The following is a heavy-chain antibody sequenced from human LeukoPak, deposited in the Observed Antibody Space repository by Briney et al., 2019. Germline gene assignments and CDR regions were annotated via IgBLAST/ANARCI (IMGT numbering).Heavy chain of an antibody. CDR3: ARDRGLRGYGYGFDY. CDR2: IIPIFGTA. Sequence: SVKVSCKASGGTFSSYAISWVRQAPGQGLEWMGGIIPIFGTANYAQKFQGRVTITADKSTSTAYMELSSLRSEDTAVYYCARDRGLRGYGYGFDYWGQGTLVTVSS. V-gene: IGHV1-69*06. D-gene: IGHD5-18*01. J-gene: IGHJ4*02. CDR1: GGTFSSYA.